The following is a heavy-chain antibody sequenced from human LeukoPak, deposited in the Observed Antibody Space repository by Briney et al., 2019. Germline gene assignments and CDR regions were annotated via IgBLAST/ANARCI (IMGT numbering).Heavy chain of an antibody. Sequence: SGPTLVNPSETLSLTCTVSGGSISSYYWSWIRQPPGKGLEWIGYISYSGSTNYNPSLKSRVTISVDTSKNQLSLKLNSVTAADTAVYYCARYIWGSYPTFEDYWGQGSLVTVYS. J-gene: IGHJ4*02. CDR2: ISYSGST. CDR1: GGSISSYY. CDR3: ARYIWGSYPTFEDY. V-gene: IGHV4-59*01. D-gene: IGHD3-16*02.